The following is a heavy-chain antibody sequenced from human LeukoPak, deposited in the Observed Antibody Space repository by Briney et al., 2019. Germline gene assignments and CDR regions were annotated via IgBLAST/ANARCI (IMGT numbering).Heavy chain of an antibody. Sequence: PSETLSLTCTVSGDSMHSCYWSWIRQSPEKGLEWIGRAYSGVNAYYNPSLQSRVTISVDKSNNQFSLDLASVTAADTALYYCAREKSGTLTRAYYYIDVWGRGITVTVSS. CDR1: GDSMHSCY. CDR2: AYSGVNA. D-gene: IGHD1-26*01. CDR3: AREKSGTLTRAYYYIDV. J-gene: IGHJ6*03. V-gene: IGHV4-4*07.